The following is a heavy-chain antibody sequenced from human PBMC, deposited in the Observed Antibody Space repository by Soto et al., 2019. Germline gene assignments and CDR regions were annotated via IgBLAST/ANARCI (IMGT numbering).Heavy chain of an antibody. CDR2: INGDYGNT. CDR3: AFCIQGDYHYCMDV. J-gene: IGHJ6*02. D-gene: IGHD5-18*01. CDR1: GYTFYSHS. V-gene: IGHV1-18*01. Sequence: ASVKVSCKASGYTFYSHSISWVRQAPGQGLEWMGRINGDYGNTQYAQKFRGRVTMTTDTSTTTVYMELTNLRSDDTAVYYCAFCIQGDYHYCMDVPGQGTTVTGSS.